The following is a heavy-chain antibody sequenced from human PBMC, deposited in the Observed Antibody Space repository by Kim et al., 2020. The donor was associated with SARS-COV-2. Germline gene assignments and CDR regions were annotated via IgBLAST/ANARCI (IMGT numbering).Heavy chain of an antibody. Sequence: SETLSLTCTVSGGSISSGSYYWSWIRQPAGKGLEWIGRIYTSGSTNYNPSLKSRVTISVDTSKNQFSLKLSSVTAADTAVYYCARGGGMAPKHDYWGQGTLVTVSS. CDR3: ARGGGMAPKHDY. D-gene: IGHD3-16*01. CDR1: GGSISSGSYY. CDR2: IYTSGST. V-gene: IGHV4-61*02. J-gene: IGHJ4*02.